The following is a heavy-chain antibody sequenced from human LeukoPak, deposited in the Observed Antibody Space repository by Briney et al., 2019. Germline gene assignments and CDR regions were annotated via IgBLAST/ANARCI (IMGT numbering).Heavy chain of an antibody. CDR1: GGSICGYY. CDR2: IYYSGTT. Sequence: SETLSLTCTVSGGSICGYYWSWIRQPPGKGLEWSGYIYYSGTTNYNPSLKSRVTISVDTSKNQFSLKLSSVTAADTAVYYCARGEWERLSHDYWGQGTLVTVSS. J-gene: IGHJ4*02. CDR3: ARGEWERLSHDY. V-gene: IGHV4-59*01. D-gene: IGHD1-26*01.